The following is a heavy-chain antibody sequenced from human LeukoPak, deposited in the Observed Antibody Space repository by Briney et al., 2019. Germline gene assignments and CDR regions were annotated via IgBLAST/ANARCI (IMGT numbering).Heavy chain of an antibody. CDR2: IYYSGST. D-gene: IGHD4-17*01. J-gene: IGHJ4*02. V-gene: IGHV4-39*07. Sequence: PSETLSLTCTVSGGSISSSSYYWGWIRQPPGKGLEWIGSIYYSGSTYYNPSLKSRVTISVDTSKNQFSLKLSSVTAADTAVYYCATTVTPPPGFDYWGQGTLVTVSS. CDR3: ATTVTPPPGFDY. CDR1: GGSISSSSYY.